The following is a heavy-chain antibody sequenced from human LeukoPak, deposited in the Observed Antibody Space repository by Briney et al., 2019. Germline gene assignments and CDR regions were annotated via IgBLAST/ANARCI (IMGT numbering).Heavy chain of an antibody. V-gene: IGHV3-30-3*01. D-gene: IGHD3-10*01. CDR1: GFTFSSYA. Sequence: GGSLRLSCAASGFTFSSYAMHWVRQAPGKGLEWVAVISYDGSNKYYADSVKGRFTISRDNSKNTLYLQMNSLRAEGTAVYYCAREWFGELWTFDYWGQGTLVTVSS. CDR3: AREWFGELWTFDY. J-gene: IGHJ4*02. CDR2: ISYDGSNK.